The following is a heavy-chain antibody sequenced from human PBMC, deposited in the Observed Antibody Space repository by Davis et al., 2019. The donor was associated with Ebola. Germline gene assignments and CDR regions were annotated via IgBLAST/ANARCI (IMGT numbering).Heavy chain of an antibody. CDR2: ISYDGSNK. Sequence: PGGSLRLSCAASGFTFSSYAMHWVRQAPGKGLEWVAVISYDGSNKYYADSVKGRFTISRDNSKNTLYLQMNSLRADDMAVYYCARDIAYGTFDYWGRGTQVTVSS. V-gene: IGHV3-30-3*01. J-gene: IGHJ4*02. CDR3: ARDIAYGTFDY. CDR1: GFTFSSYA. D-gene: IGHD4-17*01.